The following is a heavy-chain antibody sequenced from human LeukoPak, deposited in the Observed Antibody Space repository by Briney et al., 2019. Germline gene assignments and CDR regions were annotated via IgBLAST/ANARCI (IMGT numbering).Heavy chain of an antibody. CDR2: ITSNGANM. J-gene: IGHJ4*02. CDR1: GLTFTKYY. V-gene: IGHV3-21*01. D-gene: IGHD3-10*01. CDR3: AREAYGSGNYPFDY. Sequence: GGSLRLSCSASGLTFTKYYMNWVRQAPGKGLEWVSSITSNGANMYYADSVKGRFTISRDNAKNSLYLQMNSLRAEDTAVYYCAREAYGSGNYPFDYWGQGTLVTVSS.